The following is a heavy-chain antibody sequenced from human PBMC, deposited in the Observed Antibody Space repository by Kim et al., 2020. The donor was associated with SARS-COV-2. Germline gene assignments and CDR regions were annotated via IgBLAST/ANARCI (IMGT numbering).Heavy chain of an antibody. CDR3: ATAAPDVFDI. CDR2: TSHSGST. V-gene: IGHV4-30-4*01. J-gene: IGHJ3*02. Sequence: SETLSLTCTVSGCSISSEDYYWSWIRQPPGQGLVWVGYTSHSGSTYYNSSHNSRITLSTDTTKNHYSLTLTPGPTAATSVYYVATAAPDVFDIWGQGTMV. CDR1: GCSISSEDYY. D-gene: IGHD6-6*01.